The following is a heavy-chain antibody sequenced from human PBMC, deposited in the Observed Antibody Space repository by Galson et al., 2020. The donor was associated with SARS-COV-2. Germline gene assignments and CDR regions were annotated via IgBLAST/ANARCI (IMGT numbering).Heavy chain of an antibody. Sequence: LVKSSNTLSLTFAAVARLNSTYYGRWIVQYAGKVLVCIGYIYYRGITNYNPSLKSRVTISVDTSKNQFSLKLSSVTAADTAVYYCARELPDGMDVWGQGTTVTVSS. CDR1: ARLNSTYY. CDR2: IYYRGIT. CDR3: ARELPDGMDV. V-gene: IGHV4-59*01. J-gene: IGHJ6*02. D-gene: IGHD5-18*01.